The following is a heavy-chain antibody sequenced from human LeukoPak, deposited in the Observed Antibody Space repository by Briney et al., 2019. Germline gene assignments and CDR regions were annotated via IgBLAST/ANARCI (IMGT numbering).Heavy chain of an antibody. J-gene: IGHJ4*02. CDR3: APKPRWDGSGSYHRLDY. V-gene: IGHV3-23*01. CDR2: ISGSGGST. D-gene: IGHD3-10*01. CDR1: GFTFSSYA. Sequence: GGSLRLSCAASGFTFSSYAMSWVRQAPGKGLEWVSAISGSGGSTYYADSVKGRFTISRDNSKNTLYLQMNSLRAEDTAVYYCAPKPRWDGSGSYHRLDYWGQGTLVTVSS.